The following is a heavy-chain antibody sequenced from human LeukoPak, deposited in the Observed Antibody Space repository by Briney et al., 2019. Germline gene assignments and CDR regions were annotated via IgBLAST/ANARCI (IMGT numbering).Heavy chain of an antibody. CDR2: ISGSGGST. D-gene: IGHD2-15*01. Sequence: PGGSLRLSCAASGFTFSSYAMSWVRQAPGKGLEWVSAISGSGGSTYYADSVKGRFTISRDNSKNTLYLQMNSLRAEDTAVYYSARSVAATEYYFDYWGQGTLVTVSS. CDR3: ARSVAATEYYFDY. J-gene: IGHJ4*02. V-gene: IGHV3-23*01. CDR1: GFTFSSYA.